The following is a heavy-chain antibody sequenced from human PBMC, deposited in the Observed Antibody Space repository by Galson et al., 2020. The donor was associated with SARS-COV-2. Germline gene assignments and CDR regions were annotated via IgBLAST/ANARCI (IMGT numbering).Heavy chain of an antibody. CDR3: AKVYDVTMVVAAAFDY. V-gene: IGHV3-23*01. CDR1: GFTFSSYG. CDR2: ISGSGGNT. J-gene: IGHJ4*02. D-gene: IGHD3-22*01. Sequence: GGSLRLSCAASGFTFSSYGMNWVRPAPGKGLEWVAAISGSGGNTYYADSVKGRFTISRDNPKNTLYLQMNSLRAEDTALYYCAKVYDVTMVVAAAFDYWGQGTLLTVSS.